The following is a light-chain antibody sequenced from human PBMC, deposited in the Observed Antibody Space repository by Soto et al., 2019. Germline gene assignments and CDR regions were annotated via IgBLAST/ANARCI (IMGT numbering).Light chain of an antibody. V-gene: IGKV3-11*01. CDR2: DTF. CDR1: QSVSNY. CDR3: VQRSTWPWT. J-gene: IGKJ1*01. Sequence: IVLTQSPATLSLSPGARATLSCRAGQSVSNYLAWYQQKPGQAPRLLIYDTFNRATGIPARFSGSGSRTDFTLTISSLEPEDLAVYFCVQRSTWPWTSGQGTKVEIK.